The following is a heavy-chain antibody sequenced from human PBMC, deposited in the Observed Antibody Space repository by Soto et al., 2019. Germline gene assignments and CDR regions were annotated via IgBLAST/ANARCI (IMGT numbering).Heavy chain of an antibody. CDR1: SASLSNYY. CDR3: ARGSLWPDY. D-gene: IGHD1-26*01. Sequence: PSETLHLTCTVSSASLSNYYWSWIRQPPGKGLEWIGRIFPTGSTDYNPSLRSRVTMSVDTSKNQFSLKLNSVTAADTAVYYCARGSLWPDYWGPGTLVTVSS. CDR2: IFPTGST. V-gene: IGHV4-4*07. J-gene: IGHJ4*02.